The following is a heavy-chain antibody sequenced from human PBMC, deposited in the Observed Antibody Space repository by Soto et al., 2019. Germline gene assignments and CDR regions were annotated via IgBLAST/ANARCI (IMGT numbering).Heavy chain of an antibody. CDR2: ISGYTADT. V-gene: IGHV1-18*01. Sequence: QSGGEVRKPGTSVKVSCNTSSYGFGKYGVSWVRQAPGQGLEWMGWISGYTADTHFAQRFQDRLVLTTDTSTNTVYMELRSLRSDDTAMYYCARDLVYCYGLLDFWGQGSLVTVSS. CDR1: SYGFGKYG. J-gene: IGHJ4*02. CDR3: ARDLVYCYGLLDF. D-gene: IGHD5-18*01.